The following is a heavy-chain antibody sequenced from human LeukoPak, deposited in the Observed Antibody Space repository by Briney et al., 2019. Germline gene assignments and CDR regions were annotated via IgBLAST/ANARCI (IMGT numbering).Heavy chain of an antibody. CDR2: ISTNGGST. CDR3: VKLDGEYSYET. D-gene: IGHD3-22*01. Sequence: GVSLRLSCAASGFTFSRYALHWVRQAPGKGLEYVSSISTNGGSTYYANSVKGRFTISRDNSKNTLFLQMSSLRTEDTAMYYCVKLDGEYSYETWGQGGLVTVSS. V-gene: IGHV3-64D*06. CDR1: GFTFSRYA. J-gene: IGHJ5*02.